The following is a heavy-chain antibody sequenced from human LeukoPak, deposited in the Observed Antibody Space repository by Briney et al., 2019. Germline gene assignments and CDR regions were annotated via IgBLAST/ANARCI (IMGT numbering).Heavy chain of an antibody. V-gene: IGHV1-2*02. J-gene: IGHJ5*02. CDR1: GYTFTGYY. CDR3: AREGSWYVGWFDP. CDR2: INPNSGGT. D-gene: IGHD6-13*01. Sequence: ASVKVSCKASGYTFTGYYMHWVRQAPGQGLEWMGWINPNSGGTNYAQKFQGRVTMTRDTSISTAYMELSRLRSDNTAVYYCAREGSWYVGWFDPWGQGTLVTVSS.